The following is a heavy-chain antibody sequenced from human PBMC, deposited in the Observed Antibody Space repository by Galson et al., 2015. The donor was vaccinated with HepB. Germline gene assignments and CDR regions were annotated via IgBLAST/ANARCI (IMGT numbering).Heavy chain of an antibody. Sequence: STNYNPSLKSRVTISVDTSKNQFSLKLSSVTAADTAVYYCARGWGHYYGSGSYHYWGQGTLVTVSS. D-gene: IGHD3-10*01. J-gene: IGHJ4*02. V-gene: IGHV4-34*01. CDR2: ST. CDR3: ARGWGHYYGSGSYHY.